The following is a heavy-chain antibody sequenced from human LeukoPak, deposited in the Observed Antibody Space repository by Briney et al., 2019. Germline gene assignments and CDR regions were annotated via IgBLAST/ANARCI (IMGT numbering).Heavy chain of an antibody. CDR2: FDPEDGET. D-gene: IGHD5-12*01. CDR1: GYTLTELS. CDR3: VGRGGIVATHYYYMDV. J-gene: IGHJ6*03. V-gene: IGHV1-24*01. Sequence: ASVKVSCKVSGYTLTELSMHWVRQAPGKGLEWMGGFDPEDGETIYAQKFQGRVTMTEDTSTDTAYMELSSLRSEDTAVYYCVGRGGIVATHYYYMDVWGKGTTVTVSS.